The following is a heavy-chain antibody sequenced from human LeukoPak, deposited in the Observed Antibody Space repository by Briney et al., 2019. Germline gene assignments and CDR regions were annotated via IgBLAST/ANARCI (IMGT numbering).Heavy chain of an antibody. J-gene: IGHJ4*02. CDR3: ARLPGRSGYYYFDY. D-gene: IGHD3-3*01. V-gene: IGHV4-39*01. CDR1: GGSISSSSYY. Sequence: SETLSLTCTVSGGSISSSSYYWGWIRQPPGKGLEWIGSIYYSGSTYYNPSLKSRVTISVDTSKNQFSLKRSSVTAADTAVYYCARLPGRSGYYYFDYWGQGTLVTVSS. CDR2: IYYSGST.